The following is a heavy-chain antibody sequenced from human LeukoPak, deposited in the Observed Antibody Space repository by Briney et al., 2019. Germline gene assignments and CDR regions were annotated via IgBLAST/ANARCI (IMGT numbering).Heavy chain of an antibody. CDR1: GFTFSSYA. Sequence: GSLRLSCAASGFTFSSYAMSWVRQAPGKGLEWVSAISGSGGSTYYADSVKGRFTISRDNSKNTLYLQMNSLRAEDTAVYYCANYYGDYTFAYWGQGTLVTVSS. CDR3: ANYYGDYTFAY. J-gene: IGHJ4*02. CDR2: ISGSGGST. D-gene: IGHD4-17*01. V-gene: IGHV3-23*01.